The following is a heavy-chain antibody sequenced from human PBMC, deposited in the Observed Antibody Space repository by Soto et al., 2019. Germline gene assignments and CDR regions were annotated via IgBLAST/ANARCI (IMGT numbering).Heavy chain of an antibody. CDR2: ISWNSGSI. V-gene: IGHV3-9*01. D-gene: IGHD2-21*01. CDR1: GFTFDDYA. Sequence: PGGSLRLSCAASGFTFDDYAMHWVRQDPGKGLEWVSGISWNSGSIGYADSVKGRFTISRDNAKNSLYLQMNSLRAKDTALYYCAKDMGRLIFLHPLDYWGQGTLVTVSS. CDR3: AKDMGRLIFLHPLDY. J-gene: IGHJ4*02.